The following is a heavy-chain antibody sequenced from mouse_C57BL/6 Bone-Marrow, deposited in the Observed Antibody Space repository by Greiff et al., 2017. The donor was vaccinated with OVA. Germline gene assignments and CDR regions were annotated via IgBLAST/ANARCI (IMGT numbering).Heavy chain of an antibody. CDR3: ARHYYGSSHWYFDV. J-gene: IGHJ1*03. D-gene: IGHD1-1*01. V-gene: IGHV1-81*01. Sequence: QVQLKESGAELARPGASVKLSCKASGYTFTSYGISWVKQRTGQGLEWIGEIYPRSGNTYYNEKFKGKATLTADKSSSTAYMELRSLTSEDSAVYFCARHYYGSSHWYFDVWGTGTTVTVSS. CDR2: IYPRSGNT. CDR1: GYTFTSYG.